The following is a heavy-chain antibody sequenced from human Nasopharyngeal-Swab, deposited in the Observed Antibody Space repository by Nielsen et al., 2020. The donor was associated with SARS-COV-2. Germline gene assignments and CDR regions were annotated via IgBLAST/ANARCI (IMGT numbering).Heavy chain of an antibody. CDR2: IYYSGST. CDR3: ARAVVWVGAAPSAVWGYFDY. Sequence: WIRQPPGKGLAWLGYIYYSGSTYYNPSLKSRVTISVDTSKNQFSLKLSSVTAADTAVYYCARAVVWVGAAPSAVWGYFDYWGQGTLVTVSS. J-gene: IGHJ4*02. D-gene: IGHD2-15*01. V-gene: IGHV4-30-4*01.